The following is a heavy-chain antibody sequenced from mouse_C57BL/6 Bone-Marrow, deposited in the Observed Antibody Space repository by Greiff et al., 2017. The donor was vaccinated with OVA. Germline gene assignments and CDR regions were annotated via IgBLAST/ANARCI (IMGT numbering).Heavy chain of an antibody. D-gene: IGHD3-1*01. CDR3: ARPRAGSFAY. V-gene: IGHV5-6*01. J-gene: IGHJ3*01. CDR1: GFTLSSYG. CDR2: ISSGGSYT. Sequence: EVKLVESGGDLVKPGGSLKLSCAASGFTLSSYGMSWVRQTPDKRLEWVATISSGGSYTYYPDSVKGRFTISRDNAKNTLYLQMSSLKSEDTAMYYCARPRAGSFAYWGQGTLVTVSA.